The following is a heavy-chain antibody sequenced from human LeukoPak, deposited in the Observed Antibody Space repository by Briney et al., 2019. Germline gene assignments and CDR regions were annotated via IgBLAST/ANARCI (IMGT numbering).Heavy chain of an antibody. CDR3: ARGGGDSSGYYLDY. D-gene: IGHD3-22*01. CDR1: GGTFISYA. J-gene: IGHJ4*02. V-gene: IGHV1-69*13. Sequence: ASVKVSCKASGGTFISYAISWVRQAPGQGLEWMGGIIPIFGTANYAQKFQGRVTITADESTSTAYMELSSLRSEDTAVHYCARGGGDSSGYYLDYWGQGTLVTVSS. CDR2: IIPIFGTA.